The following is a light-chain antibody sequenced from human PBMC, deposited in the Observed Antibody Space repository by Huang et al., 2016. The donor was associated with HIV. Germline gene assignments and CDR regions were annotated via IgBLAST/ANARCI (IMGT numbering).Light chain of an antibody. CDR3: QQSDNIPPT. CDR2: GAS. V-gene: IGKV1-39*01. CDR1: QNINSY. J-gene: IGKJ1*01. Sequence: DIQMTQSPSSLSASVGDRVTITCRASQNINSYLNWYQKKPGKAPKVLIYGASILQSGVPARFSGSGSGTDFTRTISSLQPDDFATYYCQQSDNIPPTFGQGTRV.